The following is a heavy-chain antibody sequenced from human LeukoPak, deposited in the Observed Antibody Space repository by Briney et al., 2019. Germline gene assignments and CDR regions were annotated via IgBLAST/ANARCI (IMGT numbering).Heavy chain of an antibody. CDR3: ARQHLGYYYDSSGYQLIFGI. CDR2: ISSNGHST. CDR1: GFIFSSYA. D-gene: IGHD3-22*01. Sequence: GGSLRLSCAASGFIFSSYAMHWVRQAPGKGLEYVSGISSNGHSTYYADSVKGRFTISRDNSKNTLYLQMNSLRAEDTAVYYCARQHLGYYYDSSGYQLIFGIWGQGTMVTVSS. J-gene: IGHJ3*02. V-gene: IGHV3-64*04.